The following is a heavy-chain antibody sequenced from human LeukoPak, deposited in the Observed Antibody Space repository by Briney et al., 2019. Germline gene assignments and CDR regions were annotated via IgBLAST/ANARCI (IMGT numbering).Heavy chain of an antibody. V-gene: IGHV1-46*01. D-gene: IGHD3-22*01. J-gene: IGHJ4*02. CDR2: INPSGGST. Sequence: ASVKVSCTASGYTFTSYYMHWVRQAPGQGLEWMGIINPSGGSTSYAQKFQGRVTMTRDTSTSTVYMELSSLRSEDTAVYYCARWNQALNYDSSGYLLDYWGQGTLVTVSS. CDR3: ARWNQALNYDSSGYLLDY. CDR1: GYTFTSYY.